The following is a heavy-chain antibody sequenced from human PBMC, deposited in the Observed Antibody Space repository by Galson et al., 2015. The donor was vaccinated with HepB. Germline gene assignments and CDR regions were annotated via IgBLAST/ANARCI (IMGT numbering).Heavy chain of an antibody. CDR3: ARVEQQVVPTGWFDP. Sequence: ISGDSVSSNSAAWNWIRQSPSRGLEWLGRTYYRSKWYTDYAVSVQGRITINPDTSKNQFSLQLNSVTPDDTAVYYCARVEQQVVPTGWFDPWAREPWSPSPQ. CDR2: TYYRSKWYT. CDR1: GDSVSSNSAA. J-gene: IGHJ5*02. D-gene: IGHD6-13*01. V-gene: IGHV6-1*01.